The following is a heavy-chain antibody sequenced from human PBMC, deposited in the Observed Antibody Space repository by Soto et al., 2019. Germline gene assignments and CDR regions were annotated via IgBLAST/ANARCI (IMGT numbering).Heavy chain of an antibody. J-gene: IGHJ6*02. D-gene: IGHD3-10*01. CDR1: GGSIISGDYY. V-gene: IGHV4-31*03. CDR3: ARDRYGSGSYYYEYYYYYYGMDV. Sequence: SETLSLTCTVSGGSIISGDYYWSWIRQPPGKGLEWIGYIYYSGDTSYNPSLKSRVTISVDTSKNQFSLKLSSVTAADTAVYYCARDRYGSGSYYYEYYYYYYGMDVWGQGTTVT. CDR2: IYYSGDT.